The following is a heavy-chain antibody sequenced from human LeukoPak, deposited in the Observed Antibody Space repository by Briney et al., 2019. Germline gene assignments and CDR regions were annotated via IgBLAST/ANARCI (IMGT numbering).Heavy chain of an antibody. J-gene: IGHJ3*02. CDR1: GFPVSSNY. CDR3: ARDLRGGGIDAFDI. V-gene: IGHV3-53*04. D-gene: IGHD4-23*01. Sequence: PGGSLRLSCAASGFPVSSNYMTWVRQAPGKGLEWVSVIYSGGSTYYADSVKGRFTISRHNSKNTLYLQMDSLRPEDTAVYYCARDLRGGGIDAFDIWGQGTMVTVSS. CDR2: IYSGGST.